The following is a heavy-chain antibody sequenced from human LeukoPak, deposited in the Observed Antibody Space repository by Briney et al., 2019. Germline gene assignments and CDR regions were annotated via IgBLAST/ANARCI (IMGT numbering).Heavy chain of an antibody. CDR1: GFTFSSYA. Sequence: PGGSLRPSCAASGFTFSSYAMSWVRQAPGKGLEWVSTISSRGGTTYYADSVKGQFTISRDNSRNTLYLQMNSLRAEDTAVYYCAKDLTAMITWWYFDLWGRGTLVTVSS. CDR3: AKDLTAMITWWYFDL. CDR2: ISSRGGTT. D-gene: IGHD3-16*01. V-gene: IGHV3-23*01. J-gene: IGHJ2*01.